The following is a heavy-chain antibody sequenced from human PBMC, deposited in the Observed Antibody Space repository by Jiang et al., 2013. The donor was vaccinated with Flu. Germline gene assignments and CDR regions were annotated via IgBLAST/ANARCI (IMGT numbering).Heavy chain of an antibody. CDR2: TYYRSKWYN. CDR3: ARAGYSYGYFIFEI. CDR1: GDSVSSNSAA. J-gene: IGHJ3*02. Sequence: SQTLSLTCAISGDSVSSNSAAWNWIRQSPSRGLEWLGRTYYRSKWYNDYAGSVKSRIIINPDTSKNQFSLQLNSVTPEDTAVYYCARAGYSYGYFIFEIWGQGTMVTVSS. V-gene: IGHV6-1*01. D-gene: IGHD5-18*01.